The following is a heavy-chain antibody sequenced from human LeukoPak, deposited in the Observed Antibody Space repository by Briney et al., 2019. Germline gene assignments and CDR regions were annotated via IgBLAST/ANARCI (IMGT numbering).Heavy chain of an antibody. CDR1: GFTFSSYD. CDR3: ARDLSAAFDF. Sequence: PGRSLRLSCAASGFTFSSYDMHWVRQAPGKGLEWVARLVYDARSDYANSVKGRFSISRDDSKNTLFLDMSNLRVEDTALYYCARDLSAAFDFWGQGVLVTVSS. J-gene: IGHJ4*02. D-gene: IGHD6-25*01. CDR2: LVYDARS. V-gene: IGHV3-33*08.